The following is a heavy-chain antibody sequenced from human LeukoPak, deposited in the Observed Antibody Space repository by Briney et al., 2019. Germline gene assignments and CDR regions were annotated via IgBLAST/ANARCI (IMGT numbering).Heavy chain of an antibody. J-gene: IGHJ4*02. D-gene: IGHD3-9*01. CDR2: ISGSGGST. Sequence: GRSLRLSCAASGFTFSSYSMNWVRQAPGKGLEWVSAISGSGGSTYYADSVKGRFTISRDNSKNTLYLQMNSLRAEDTAVYYCAKDSRSDILTGYPNWGQGTLVTVSS. V-gene: IGHV3-23*01. CDR3: AKDSRSDILTGYPN. CDR1: GFTFSSYS.